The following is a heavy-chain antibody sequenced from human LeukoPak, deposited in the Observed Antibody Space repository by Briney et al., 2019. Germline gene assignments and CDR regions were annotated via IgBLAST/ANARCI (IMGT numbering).Heavy chain of an antibody. CDR1: GGSISSGDYY. V-gene: IGHV4-30-4*08. D-gene: IGHD3-3*01. CDR2: IYYSGST. Sequence: SQTLSLTCTVSGGSISSGDYYWSWIRQPPGKGLEWIGYIYYSGSTYYNPSLKSRVTISVDTSKNQFSLKLSSVTAADTAVYYCATEAYDFWSGYVYADYWGQGTLVTVSS. J-gene: IGHJ4*02. CDR3: ATEAYDFWSGYVYADY.